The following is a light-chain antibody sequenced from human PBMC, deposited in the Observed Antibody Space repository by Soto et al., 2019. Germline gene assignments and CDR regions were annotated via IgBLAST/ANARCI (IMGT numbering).Light chain of an antibody. CDR1: QSIKTY. Sequence: DIQMTQSPSPLSASVGDRVTITCLASQSIKTYLNWYQHKPGKAPNLLIHDASTLQTGVPSRFSGSGSGTDFTLTINILQPEDFATYYCQQSFVTPRTFGPGTKVDI. V-gene: IGKV1-39*01. J-gene: IGKJ1*01. CDR3: QQSFVTPRT. CDR2: DAS.